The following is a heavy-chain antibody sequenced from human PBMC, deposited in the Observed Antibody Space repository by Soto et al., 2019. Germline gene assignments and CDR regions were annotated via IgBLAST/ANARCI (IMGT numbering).Heavy chain of an antibody. D-gene: IGHD3-9*01. Sequence: PGGSLRLSCAASGFTFSSYGMHWVRQAPGKGLEWVAVISYDGSNKYYADSVKGRFTISRDNSKNTLYLQMNSLRAEDTAVYYCAKAGLYDILTGHGPWFDPWGQGTLVTVSS. CDR3: AKAGLYDILTGHGPWFDP. CDR2: ISYDGSNK. V-gene: IGHV3-30*18. CDR1: GFTFSSYG. J-gene: IGHJ5*02.